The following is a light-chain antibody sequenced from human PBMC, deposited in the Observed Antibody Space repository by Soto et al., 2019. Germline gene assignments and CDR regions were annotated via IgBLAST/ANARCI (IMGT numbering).Light chain of an antibody. J-gene: IGKJ4*01. CDR1: QTVKNDY. CDR2: GAS. CDR3: QQYGSSPLT. Sequence: ETVLTQSPGTLSLSPGEGATLSCRASQTVKNDYLAWYQQRRGLPPRLLIFGASGRATGIPDRFSGSGSGTDFTLTITRLEPEDFAVSYCQQYGSSPLTFGGGTKVETK. V-gene: IGKV3-20*01.